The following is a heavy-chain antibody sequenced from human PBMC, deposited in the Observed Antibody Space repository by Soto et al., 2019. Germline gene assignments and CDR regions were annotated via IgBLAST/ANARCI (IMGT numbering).Heavy chain of an antibody. CDR1: GFTFSSYW. CDR2: IKQDGSKK. J-gene: IGHJ2*01. Sequence: EVQLVESGGGLVQPGGSLRLSCAASGFTFSSYWMTWVRQAPGKGLECVANIKQDGSKKYYVDSVKGRFTISRDNAKNSLNLQMSSLRDEDTAVYYCAKRVWYFDLWGRGTLVTVSS. CDR3: AKRVWYFDL. V-gene: IGHV3-7*01.